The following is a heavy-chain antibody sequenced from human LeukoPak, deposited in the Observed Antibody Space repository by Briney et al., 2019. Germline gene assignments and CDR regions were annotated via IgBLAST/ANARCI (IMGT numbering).Heavy chain of an antibody. D-gene: IGHD6-13*01. CDR1: GYTFTSYG. V-gene: IGHV1-69*13. J-gene: IGHJ4*02. CDR3: ARGGIAAAHEPISYYFDY. Sequence: GASVNVSCKASGYTFTSYGISWVRQAPGQGLEWMGGIIPIFGTANYAQKFQGRVTITADESTSTAYMELSSLRSEDTAVYYCARGGIAAAHEPISYYFDYWGQGTLVTVSS. CDR2: IIPIFGTA.